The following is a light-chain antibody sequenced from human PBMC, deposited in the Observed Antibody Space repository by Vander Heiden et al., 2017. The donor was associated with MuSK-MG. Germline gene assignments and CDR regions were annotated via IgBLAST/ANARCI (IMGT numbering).Light chain of an antibody. Sequence: EIVMTQSPDSLSVSLGERATINCKSSQTVLYSSNNNNYLAWYQQKPGQPPKLLIYWASTRESGVPDRFSGSGSGTDFTLTISSLQAEDVAVYFCQQEDSSPLTFGGGTKVEIK. V-gene: IGKV4-1*01. CDR2: WAS. J-gene: IGKJ4*01. CDR3: QQEDSSPLT. CDR1: QTVLYSSNNNNY.